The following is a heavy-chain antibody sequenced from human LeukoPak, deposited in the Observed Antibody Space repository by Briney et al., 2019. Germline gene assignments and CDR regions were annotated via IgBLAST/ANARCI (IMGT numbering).Heavy chain of an antibody. CDR3: AKDIVVVPAAIRIDY. J-gene: IGHJ4*02. Sequence: PGGSLRLSCAASGFTFSSYAMSWVRQAPGKGLEWVSTISGSGGSTYYADSVKGRFTISRDNSKNTLYLQMNSLRAEDTAVYYCAKDIVVVPAAIRIDYWGQGTLVTVSS. CDR1: GFTFSSYA. V-gene: IGHV3-23*01. CDR2: ISGSGGST. D-gene: IGHD2-2*02.